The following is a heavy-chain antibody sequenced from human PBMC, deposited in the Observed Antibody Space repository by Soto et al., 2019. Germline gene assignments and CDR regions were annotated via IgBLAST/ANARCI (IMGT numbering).Heavy chain of an antibody. D-gene: IGHD6-19*01. V-gene: IGHV3-33*01. CDR2: IWYDGSNE. CDR1: GFIFSNFG. Sequence: GGSLRLSCAASGFIFSNFGMHWVRQAPGKGLEWVAVIWYDGSNEYYADSVKGRFTISKDNSKNTLYLQMNSLRAEDTAVYYCARDDIPGRAVATYGMDVWGQGTTVTVSS. J-gene: IGHJ6*02. CDR3: ARDDIPGRAVATYGMDV.